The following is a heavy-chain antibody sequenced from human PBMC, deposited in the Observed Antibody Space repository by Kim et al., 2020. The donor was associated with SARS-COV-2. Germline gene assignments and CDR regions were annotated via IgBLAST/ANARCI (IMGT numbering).Heavy chain of an antibody. Sequence: SETLSLTCAVYGGSFSGYYWSWIRQPPGKGLEWIGEINHSGSTNYNPSLKSRVTISVDTSKNQFSLKLSSVTAADTAVYYCASDPLELSKPRSGTRYFDLWGRGTLVTVSS. CDR1: GGSFSGYY. J-gene: IGHJ2*01. CDR3: ASDPLELSKPRSGTRYFDL. V-gene: IGHV4-34*01. D-gene: IGHD6-13*01. CDR2: INHSGST.